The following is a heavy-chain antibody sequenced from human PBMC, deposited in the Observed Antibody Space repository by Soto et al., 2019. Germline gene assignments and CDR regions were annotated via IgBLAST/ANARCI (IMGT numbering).Heavy chain of an antibody. CDR2: IRSKPNSYAT. Sequence: GGSLSLSCAASGFTFSGSAMHWVRQASGKGLEWVGRIRSKPNSYATVYAASVKGRFTISRDDSKNTAYLQMNSLKTEDTAVYYCTRSPADDILTGYYLGYWGQGTLVTVSS. CDR3: TRSPADDILTGYYLGY. V-gene: IGHV3-73*01. J-gene: IGHJ4*02. CDR1: GFTFSGSA. D-gene: IGHD3-9*01.